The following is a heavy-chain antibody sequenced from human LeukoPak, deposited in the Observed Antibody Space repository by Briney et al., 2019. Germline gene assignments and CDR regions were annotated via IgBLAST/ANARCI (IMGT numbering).Heavy chain of an antibody. CDR3: AKDQWLVGLSY. V-gene: IGHV3-7*01. D-gene: IGHD6-19*01. Sequence: GGSLILSCAASGITVSRYWMSWVRQTPGGGLEWVANIKQDENEQDYVDSVRGRFTISRDNAKDSLYLQMNSLRAEDTAVYYCAKDQWLVGLSYWGQGTLVTVSS. CDR2: IKQDENEQ. CDR1: GITVSRYW. J-gene: IGHJ4*02.